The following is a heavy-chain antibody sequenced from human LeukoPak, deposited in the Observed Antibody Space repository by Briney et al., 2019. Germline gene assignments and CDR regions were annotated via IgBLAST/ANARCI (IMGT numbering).Heavy chain of an antibody. CDR3: ARGAVVVVAATRVPYYFDY. V-gene: IGHV1-69*13. D-gene: IGHD2-15*01. CDR1: GGTFSSYA. Sequence: SVKVSCKASGGTFSSYAISWVRQAPGQGLEWMGGIIPIFGTANYAQKFQGRVTITADESTSTAYMELSSLRSEDTAVYYCARGAVVVVAATRVPYYFDYWGQGTLVTVSS. J-gene: IGHJ4*02. CDR2: IIPIFGTA.